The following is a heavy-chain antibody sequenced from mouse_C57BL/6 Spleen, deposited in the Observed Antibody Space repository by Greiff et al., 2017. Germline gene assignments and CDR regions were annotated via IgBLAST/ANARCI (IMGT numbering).Heavy chain of an antibody. CDR2: INPSSGYT. Sequence: VKLMESGAELVKPGASVKLSCKASGYTFTSYWMHWVKQRPGQGLEWIGYINPSSGYTKYNQKFKDKATLTADKSSNTPYMQLSSLTYEDSAVYYCARSPWDENYFDYWGQGTTLTVSS. J-gene: IGHJ2*01. V-gene: IGHV1-7*01. CDR1: GYTFTSYW. CDR3: ARSPWDENYFDY. D-gene: IGHD4-1*01.